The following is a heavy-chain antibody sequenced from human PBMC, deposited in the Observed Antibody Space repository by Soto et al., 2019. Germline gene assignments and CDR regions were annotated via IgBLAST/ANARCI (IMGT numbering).Heavy chain of an antibody. Sequence: SETLSLTCAVYGGSFNDYYWSWIRQPPGKGLEWIGETNHGGSTNYNSSLKSRVSISIDTSKNQFSLKLTSVTAADTAMYYCAREPYNGGPSWFDPWGQGTLVTVSS. J-gene: IGHJ5*02. V-gene: IGHV4-34*01. CDR2: TNHGGST. CDR3: AREPYNGGPSWFDP. CDR1: GGSFNDYY. D-gene: IGHD6-19*01.